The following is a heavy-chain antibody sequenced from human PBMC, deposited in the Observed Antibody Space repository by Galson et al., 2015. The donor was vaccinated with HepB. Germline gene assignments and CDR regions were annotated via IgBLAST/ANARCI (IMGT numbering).Heavy chain of an antibody. CDR2: IYYSGST. D-gene: IGHD3-10*01. CDR3: AREGRGAMVRGSWSSVGYYGMDV. V-gene: IGHV4-61*01. J-gene: IGHJ6*02. Sequence: SETLSLTCTVSGGSVSSGSYYWSWIRQPPGKGLEWIGYIYYSGSTNYNPSLKSRVTISVDTSKNQFSLKLSSVTAADTAVYYCAREGRGAMVRGSWSSVGYYGMDVWGQGTTVTVSS. CDR1: GGSVSSGSYY.